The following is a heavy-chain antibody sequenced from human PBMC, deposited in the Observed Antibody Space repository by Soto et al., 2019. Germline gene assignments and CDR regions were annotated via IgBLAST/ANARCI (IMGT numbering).Heavy chain of an antibody. CDR3: ARGRFVVVPANTYMDV. CDR1: GYTFTSYA. CDR2: INAGNGNT. Sequence: QVPLVQSGAEVKKPGASVKVSCKASGYTFTSYAMHWVRQAPGQRLEWMGWINAGNGNTKYSQKFQGRVTITRDTSASTAYMELSSLRSEDTAVYYCARGRFVVVPANTYMDVWGKGTTVTVSS. D-gene: IGHD2-2*01. V-gene: IGHV1-3*01. J-gene: IGHJ6*03.